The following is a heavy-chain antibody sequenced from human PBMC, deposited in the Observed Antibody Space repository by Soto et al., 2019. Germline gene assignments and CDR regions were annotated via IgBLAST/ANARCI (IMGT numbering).Heavy chain of an antibody. J-gene: IGHJ6*02. CDR3: ARAYLGRLPRRADYYYAMDV. V-gene: IGHV3-13*05. D-gene: IGHD1-26*01. CDR2: LGAADDP. CDR1: GFSFRDYA. Sequence: EVQLVESGGGSVQPGESLRLSCAASGFSFRDYAMHWVRQPTGKGLEWVSGLGAADDPYYVASVKGRFSVSRDNAQNSLYLQMNNLRVDDTAVYFCARAYLGRLPRRADYYYAMDVWGRGTTVTVSS.